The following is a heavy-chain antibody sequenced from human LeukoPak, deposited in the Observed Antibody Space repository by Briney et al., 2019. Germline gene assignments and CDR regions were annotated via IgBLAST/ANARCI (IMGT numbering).Heavy chain of an antibody. CDR3: ARHVGSSPVFDY. D-gene: IGHD6-13*01. CDR2: VYYRGST. V-gene: IGHV4-59*08. Sequence: SETLSLTCTVSGGSISSYYWSWIRQPPGKGLEWIGDVYYRGSTNNNPSLKSRVTISLDTSKNQFSLKVNSVTAADTAAYYCARHVGSSPVFDYWGQGILVTVSS. J-gene: IGHJ4*02. CDR1: GGSISSYY.